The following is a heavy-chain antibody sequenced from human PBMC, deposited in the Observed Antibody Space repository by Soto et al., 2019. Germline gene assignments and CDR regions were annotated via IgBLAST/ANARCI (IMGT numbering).Heavy chain of an antibody. D-gene: IGHD3-10*01. CDR3: ARGVYYYGSGSYPFDY. J-gene: IGHJ4*02. Sequence: EVQLVETGGGLIQPGGSLRLSCAASGFTVSSNYMSWVRQAPGKGLEWVSVIYSGGSTYYADSVKGQFTISRDNSKNTLYLQMNSLRAEDTAVYYCARGVYYYGSGSYPFDYWGQGTLVTVSS. V-gene: IGHV3-53*02. CDR2: IYSGGST. CDR1: GFTVSSNY.